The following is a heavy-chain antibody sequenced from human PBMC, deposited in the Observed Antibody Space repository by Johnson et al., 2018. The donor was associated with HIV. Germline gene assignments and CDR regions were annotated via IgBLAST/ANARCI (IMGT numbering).Heavy chain of an antibody. Sequence: VQLVESGGGVVRPGGSLRLSCAASGFTFDDYGMTWVRQHPGQGLEWVSGINWNGGNTGYADSVKGRFIISRDNAKNSLYLQMNSLRAEETALYFCARLIAVVIDGFDIWGQGTMVTVSA. CDR3: ARLIAVVIDGFDI. CDR2: INWNGGNT. CDR1: GFTFDDYG. V-gene: IGHV3-20*04. D-gene: IGHD3-22*01. J-gene: IGHJ3*02.